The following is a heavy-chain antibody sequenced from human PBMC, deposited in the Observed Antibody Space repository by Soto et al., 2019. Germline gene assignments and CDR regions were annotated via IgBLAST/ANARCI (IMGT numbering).Heavy chain of an antibody. V-gene: IGHV3-23*04. CDR1: GFTVTSYA. D-gene: IGHD6-25*01. Sequence: EVQLVESGGDLVQPGGSLRLSCAPSGFTVTSYAMSWVRQAPGKGLEWVSTISGSGGNKWYADSVKGRFTISRDSSKNTLYLQMNSLRAEDTAVYYCATAVRLHSLYDDYMAVWGKGTTVTVSS. J-gene: IGHJ6*03. CDR3: ATAVRLHSLYDDYMAV. CDR2: ISGSGGNK.